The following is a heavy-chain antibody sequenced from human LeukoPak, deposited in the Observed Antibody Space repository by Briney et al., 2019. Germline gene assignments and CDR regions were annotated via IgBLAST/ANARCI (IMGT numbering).Heavy chain of an antibody. D-gene: IGHD3-22*01. Sequence: ASVKVSCKASGYTFTSYGISWVRQAPGQGLEWMGWISAYNGNTNYAQKLQGRVTMTTDTSTSTAYMELRSLRSDDTAVYYCASPLGYSDNDNFDYWGQGTLVTVSS. J-gene: IGHJ4*02. CDR1: GYTFTSYG. V-gene: IGHV1-18*01. CDR2: ISAYNGNT. CDR3: ASPLGYSDNDNFDY.